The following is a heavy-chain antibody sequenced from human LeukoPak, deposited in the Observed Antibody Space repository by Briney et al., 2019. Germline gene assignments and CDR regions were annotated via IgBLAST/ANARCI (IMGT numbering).Heavy chain of an antibody. CDR3: ARDGGLHTNFDY. CDR1: GFPVTTKD. CDR2: TKPDGSAE. Sequence: GGSLRLSCAASGFPVTTKDMTWIRQAPGKGLEWVANTKPDGSAEYYADSVRGRFTASRDNANNLLYLQMNRLRAEDTAVYYCARDGGLHTNFDYWGQGTLLTVSS. V-gene: IGHV3-7*01. D-gene: IGHD2-15*01. J-gene: IGHJ4*02.